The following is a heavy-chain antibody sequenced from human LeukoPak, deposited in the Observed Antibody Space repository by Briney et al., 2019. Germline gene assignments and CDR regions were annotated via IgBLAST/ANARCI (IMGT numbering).Heavy chain of an antibody. Sequence: ASVKVSCKASGYTFTGYSMHWVRQAPGQGLEWMGWINPNSGGTNYAQKFQGRVTMTRDTSISTAYMELSRLRSDDTAVYYCARVLASDFWSGYWGQGTLVTVSS. CDR1: GYTFTGYS. D-gene: IGHD3-3*01. J-gene: IGHJ4*02. CDR3: ARVLASDFWSGY. V-gene: IGHV1-2*02. CDR2: INPNSGGT.